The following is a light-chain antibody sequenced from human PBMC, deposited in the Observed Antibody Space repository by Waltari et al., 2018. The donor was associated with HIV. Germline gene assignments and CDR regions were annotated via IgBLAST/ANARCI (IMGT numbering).Light chain of an antibody. J-gene: IGKJ2*01. CDR3: QQSYNTVVFT. CDR1: ENIYTY. V-gene: IGKV1-39*01. CDR2: GAS. Sequence: DIHLTQFPSSLSASVGDRVNITCRASENIYTYLHWYQEKPGKAPKILIYGASKLQNGVPPRFSGGGYGTEFTLTIDNLRPEDFATYFCQQSYNTVVFTFGQGT.